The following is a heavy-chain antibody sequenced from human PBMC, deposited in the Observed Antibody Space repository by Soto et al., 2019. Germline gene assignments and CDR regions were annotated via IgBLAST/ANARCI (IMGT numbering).Heavy chain of an antibody. CDR1: GGTFSSYA. D-gene: IGHD3-3*01. CDR3: ARVGFWRVRSGWFDP. Sequence: QVQLVQSGAEVKKPGSSVKVSCKASGGTFSSYAISWVRQAPGQGLEWMGGIIPIFGTANYAQKFQGRVTITADESTSPAYMVLGSVRSEDRAVYYCARVGFWRVRSGWFDPWGQGTLVTVSS. J-gene: IGHJ5*02. V-gene: IGHV1-69*12. CDR2: IIPIFGTA.